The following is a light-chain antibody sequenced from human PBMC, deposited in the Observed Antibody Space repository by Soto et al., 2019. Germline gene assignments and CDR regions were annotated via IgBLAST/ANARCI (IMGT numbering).Light chain of an antibody. CDR3: SSYTSSSTLV. CDR1: SSDIGGFGL. V-gene: IGLV2-14*02. J-gene: IGLJ2*01. Sequence: QSALAQPASVSGSPGQSITISCTGSSSDIGGFGLVSWYQQHPGKAPKLMIYEVTNRPSGISNRFSGSKSGNTASLTISGLQAEDEADYYCSSYTSSSTLVFGGGTKVTVL. CDR2: EVT.